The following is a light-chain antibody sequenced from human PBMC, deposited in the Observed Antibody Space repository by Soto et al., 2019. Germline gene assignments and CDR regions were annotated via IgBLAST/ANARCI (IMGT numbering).Light chain of an antibody. J-gene: IGLJ1*01. CDR2: DVS. V-gene: IGLV2-14*01. CDR3: SSYTTGINLYV. CDR1: SSDVGGYNY. Sequence: QSALTQPASVSGSPGQSITLSCTGTSSDVGGYNYVSWYQLHPGRAPKLIIYDVSHRPSGISNRFSGSKSGNTASLTISGLQPEDEADYFCSSYTTGINLYVFGPGTKLTVL.